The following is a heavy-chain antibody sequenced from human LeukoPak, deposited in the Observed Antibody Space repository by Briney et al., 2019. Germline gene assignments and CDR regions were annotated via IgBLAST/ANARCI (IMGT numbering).Heavy chain of an antibody. CDR1: GGSISSYY. Sequence: SETLSLTCTVSGGSISSYYWSWIRQPPGKGLEWIGYIYSSGSTNYNPSLKSRVTISVDTSKNQFSLKLSSVTAADTAVYYCASLAYGSGSYYGDNWFDPWGQGTLVTVSS. CDR2: IYSSGST. J-gene: IGHJ5*02. V-gene: IGHV4-59*01. D-gene: IGHD3-10*01. CDR3: ASLAYGSGSYYGDNWFDP.